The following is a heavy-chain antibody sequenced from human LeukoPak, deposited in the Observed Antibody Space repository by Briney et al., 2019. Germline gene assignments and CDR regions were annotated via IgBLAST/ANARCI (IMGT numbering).Heavy chain of an antibody. V-gene: IGHV1-18*01. CDR3: ARVDYSGYDYSLDY. Sequence: ASVKVSCKASGYTFTNYGISWVRQAPGQGLEWMGWISAYNGNTNYAQKLQGRVTMTTDTSTSTAYMGLRSLRSDDTAVYYCARVDYSGYDYSLDYWGQGTLVTVSS. D-gene: IGHD5-12*01. CDR2: ISAYNGNT. CDR1: GYTFTNYG. J-gene: IGHJ4*02.